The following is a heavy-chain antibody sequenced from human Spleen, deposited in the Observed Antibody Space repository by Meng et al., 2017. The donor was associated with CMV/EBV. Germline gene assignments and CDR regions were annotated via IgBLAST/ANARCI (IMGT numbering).Heavy chain of an antibody. V-gene: IGHV3-43*01. D-gene: IGHD6-13*01. CDR3: AKGDSSSLRPTFDY. CDR2: ISWDGDIT. Sequence: ETLSLTCAASGFTFDDYTMHWVRQAPGKGLEWVSLISWDGDITYYADSVKGRFTISRDNSKNSLYLQTNGLRTEDTALYFCAKGDSSSLRPTFDYWGQGTLVTVSS. CDR1: GFTFDDYT. J-gene: IGHJ4*02.